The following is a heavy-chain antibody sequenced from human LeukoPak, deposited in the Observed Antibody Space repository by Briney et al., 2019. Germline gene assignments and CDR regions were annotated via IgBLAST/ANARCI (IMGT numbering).Heavy chain of an antibody. Sequence: GSLRLSCAASGFTFSSYWMSWVLQAPGKGPEWVANIKQDGSEKYYVDSVKGRFTISRDNAKNSLYLQMNSLRAEDTAVYYCARPYYDFWSGYPNYWGQGTLVTVSS. J-gene: IGHJ4*02. V-gene: IGHV3-7*01. CDR1: GFTFSSYW. D-gene: IGHD3-3*01. CDR3: ARPYYDFWSGYPNY. CDR2: IKQDGSEK.